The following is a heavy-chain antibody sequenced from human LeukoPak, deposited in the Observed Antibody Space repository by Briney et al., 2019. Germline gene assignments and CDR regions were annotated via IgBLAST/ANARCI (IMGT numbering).Heavy chain of an antibody. Sequence: PSETLSLTCAVSGGSISSGGYSWRWIRQPPGKGLEWIGYIYHSGSTNYNPSLKSRVTISVDTSKNQFSLKLSSVTAADTAVYYCARLLRFAYDSDDYWGQGTLVTVSS. V-gene: IGHV4-30-2*01. CDR2: IYHSGST. D-gene: IGHD3-3*01. CDR3: ARLLRFAYDSDDY. CDR1: GGSISSGGYS. J-gene: IGHJ4*02.